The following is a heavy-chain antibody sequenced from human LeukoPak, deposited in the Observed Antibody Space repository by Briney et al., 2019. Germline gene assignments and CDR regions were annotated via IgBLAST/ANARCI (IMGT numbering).Heavy chain of an antibody. CDR2: IYPGDSDT. CDR3: VRRDITSRYVVWFDP. Sequence: GESLKIFCKGSGYSFISYWIGWVRQMPGKGLELMGIIYPGDSDTRYSPSFQGQVTISADKSINTAFLQWSSLKASDTAIYYRVRRDITSRYVVWFDPWGQGTPVTVSS. V-gene: IGHV5-51*01. D-gene: IGHD2-2*01. J-gene: IGHJ5*02. CDR1: GYSFISYW.